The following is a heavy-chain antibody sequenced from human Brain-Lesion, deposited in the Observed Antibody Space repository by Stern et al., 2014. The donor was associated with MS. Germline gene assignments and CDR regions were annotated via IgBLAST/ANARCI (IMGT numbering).Heavy chain of an antibody. V-gene: IGHV3-9*01. CDR1: GFPFVDYA. CDR2: ISWNSGTI. CDR3: ARDITGSSAYFAY. Sequence: VQLVESGGDLVQPGRSLRLSCAAFGFPFVDYAMHWVRQAPGKGLEWVAGISWNSGTIGYADSVKGRFTTSRDNAYSSLYLQMNSLRPEDTALYYCARDITGSSAYFAYWGQGTLVTVSS. J-gene: IGHJ4*02. D-gene: IGHD1-14*01.